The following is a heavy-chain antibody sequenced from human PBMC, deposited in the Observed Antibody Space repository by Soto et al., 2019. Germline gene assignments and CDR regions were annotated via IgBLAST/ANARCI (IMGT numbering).Heavy chain of an antibody. Sequence: ASVKVSCKASGYTFTGYYMHWVRQAPGQGLEWMGWINPNSGGTNYAQKFQGWVTMTRDTSISTAYMELSRVRSDDTAVYYCAIVASYGSGSLLLFYFDYWGQGTLVTVSS. J-gene: IGHJ4*02. CDR3: AIVASYGSGSLLLFYFDY. D-gene: IGHD3-10*01. CDR1: GYTFTGYY. V-gene: IGHV1-2*04. CDR2: INPNSGGT.